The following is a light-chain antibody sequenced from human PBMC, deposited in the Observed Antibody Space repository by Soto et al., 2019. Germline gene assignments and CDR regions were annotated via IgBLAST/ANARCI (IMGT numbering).Light chain of an antibody. V-gene: IGLV1-40*01. CDR2: ANT. CDR1: TSNIGAGYD. J-gene: IGLJ2*01. Sequence: QSVLTQPPSVSGAPGQRVTISCTGSTSNIGAGYDVHWYQHLPGTAPKLLIYANTYRPSGVPDRFSGSKSGTSASLAITGLQAEDEADYYRQSYDNSLSGSGVFGGGTKVTVL. CDR3: QSYDNSLSGSGV.